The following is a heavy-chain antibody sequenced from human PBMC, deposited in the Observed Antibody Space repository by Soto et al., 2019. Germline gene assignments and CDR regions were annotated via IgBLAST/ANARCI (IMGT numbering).Heavy chain of an antibody. CDR1: GFTFSRYW. J-gene: IGHJ4*02. V-gene: IGHV3-7*01. D-gene: IGHD6-19*01. CDR2: IKQDGNEK. CDR3: AKDPSERQYSSGWYVY. Sequence: GGSLRLSCAASGFTFSRYWMSWVRQAPGKGLEWVANIKQDGNEKNYVDSVKGRFTISRDNAKNSLYLQMNSLRAEDTAVYYCAKDPSERQYSSGWYVYWGQGTLVTVSS.